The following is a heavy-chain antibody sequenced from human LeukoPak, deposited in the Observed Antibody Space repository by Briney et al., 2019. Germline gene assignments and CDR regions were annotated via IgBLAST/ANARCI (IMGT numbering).Heavy chain of an antibody. J-gene: IGHJ4*02. CDR3: VTDGDKWNDFEY. CDR2: ISKDGNEI. V-gene: IGHV3-7*01. CDR1: GLSLSNFL. Sequence: GGSLRLSCAASGLSLSNFLMHWVRQAPGKGLEWVAIISKDGNEIKYVDSVKGRFTLSRDNAKNSVYLQMNSLRTEDTALYYCVTDGDKWNDFEYWGQGTLVTVSS. D-gene: IGHD1-1*01.